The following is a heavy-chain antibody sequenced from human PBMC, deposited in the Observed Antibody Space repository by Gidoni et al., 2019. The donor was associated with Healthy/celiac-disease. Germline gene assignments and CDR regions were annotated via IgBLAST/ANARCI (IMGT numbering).Heavy chain of an antibody. V-gene: IGHV1-2*02. CDR3: ARDLHNSLPSTSTIFGVVEPQDDY. CDR1: GYTFTGYY. J-gene: IGHJ4*02. D-gene: IGHD3-3*01. Sequence: QVQLVQSGAEVKKPGASVKVSCKASGYTFTGYYMHWVRQAPGQGLEWMGWINPNSGGTNYAQKFQGRVTMTRDTSISTAYMELSRLRSDDTAVYYCARDLHNSLPSTSTIFGVVEPQDDYWGQGTLVTVSS. CDR2: INPNSGGT.